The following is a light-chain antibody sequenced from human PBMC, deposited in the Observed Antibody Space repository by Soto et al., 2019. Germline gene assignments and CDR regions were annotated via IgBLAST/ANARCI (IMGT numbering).Light chain of an antibody. CDR1: QSVSSY. J-gene: IGKJ1*01. V-gene: IGKV3-11*01. Sequence: EIVLTQSPATLSLSPGERATLSCRASQSVSSYLAWYQQKVGQSPRLLIYDASNRATGIPARFSGSGSGTDFTLTISSLEPEDFAVYYCQQRSNWPRTFGQGTKVEIK. CDR3: QQRSNWPRT. CDR2: DAS.